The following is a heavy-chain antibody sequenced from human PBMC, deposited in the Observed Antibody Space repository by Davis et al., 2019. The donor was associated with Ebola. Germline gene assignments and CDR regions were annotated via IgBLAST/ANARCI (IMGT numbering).Heavy chain of an antibody. V-gene: IGHV3-7*01. CDR1: GFTFTTYW. Sequence: GESLKISCAASGFTFTTYWMSWVRQAPGKGLEWVANLNQDGSDRYSVDSVKGRFTISRDNSKNSLYLQINSRKAEDTAVYYCARLQGATFDYWGQGALVTVSS. D-gene: IGHD1-26*01. J-gene: IGHJ4*02. CDR3: ARLQGATFDY. CDR2: LNQDGSDR.